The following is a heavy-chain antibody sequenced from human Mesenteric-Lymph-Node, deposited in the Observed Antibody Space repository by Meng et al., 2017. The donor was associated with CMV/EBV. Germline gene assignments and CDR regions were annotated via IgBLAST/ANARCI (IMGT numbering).Heavy chain of an antibody. CDR3: TTDPTVPAATTFDP. D-gene: IGHD2-2*01. CDR1: GFTFSNAW. CDR2: IKSKTDGGTT. V-gene: IGHV3-15*01. Sequence: GGSLRLSCAASGFTFSNAWMSWVRQAPGKGLEWVGRIKSKTDGGTTDYAAPVKGRFTISRDDSKNTLYLQMNSLKTEDTAVYYCTTDPTVPAATTFDPWGQGTLVTVSS. J-gene: IGHJ5*02.